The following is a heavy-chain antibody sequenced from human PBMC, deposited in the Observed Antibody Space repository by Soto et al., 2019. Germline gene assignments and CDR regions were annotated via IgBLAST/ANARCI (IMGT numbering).Heavy chain of an antibody. V-gene: IGHV3-23*01. CDR3: AKEVSLSATEDLGY. CDR1: GVTFSIFA. D-gene: IGHD3-3*01. J-gene: IGHJ4*02. Sequence: PGGPLRLSCADSGVTFSIFAVSWVRQSPGKGLDWFSTSRGSGVSSYYADAVKGGFTTTRDNSMGTLHLQMKSLRGEDNDIHDYAKEVSLSATEDLGYWGQGALVTVSS. CDR2: SRGSGVSS.